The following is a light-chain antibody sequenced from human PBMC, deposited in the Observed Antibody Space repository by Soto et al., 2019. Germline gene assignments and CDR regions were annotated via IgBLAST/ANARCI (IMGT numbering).Light chain of an antibody. V-gene: IGKV1-5*01. CDR1: QSISSW. J-gene: IGKJ1*01. CDR3: QQYDSFSVT. CDR2: DAS. Sequence: DIQMTQAPSTLSASVGDIVTISCRASQSISSWLAWYQQKPGKAPKVMIYDASSLESGVPSRFSGSGSGTECTLTISSLQPDDVATYYCQQYDSFSVTLGQGTKVDIK.